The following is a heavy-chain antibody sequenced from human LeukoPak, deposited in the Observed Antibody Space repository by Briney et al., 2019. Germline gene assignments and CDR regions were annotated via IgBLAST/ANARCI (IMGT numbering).Heavy chain of an antibody. CDR1: GYTFTSYA. D-gene: IGHD6-13*01. CDR2: INAGNGNT. CDR3: ARENPFRGAVADY. J-gene: IGHJ4*02. Sequence: ASVKVSCKASGYTFTSYAMYWVRQAPGQRLEWMGWINAGNGNTKYSQKFQGRVTITRDTSASTAYMELSSLRSEDTAVYYCARENPFRGAVADYWGQGSLVTVSS. V-gene: IGHV1-3*01.